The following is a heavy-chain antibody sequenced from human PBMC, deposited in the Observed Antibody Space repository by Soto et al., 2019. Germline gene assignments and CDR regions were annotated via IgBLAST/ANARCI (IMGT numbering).Heavy chain of an antibody. J-gene: IGHJ6*03. Sequence: EVQLVESGGGLVQPGGSLRLPCAASGFTFSSYDMHWVRQATGKGLEWVSAIGTAGDTYYPGSVKGRFTISRENAKNSLYLQMNSLRAGDTAVYYCARGTSSGYYYMDVWGKGTTVTVSS. CDR1: GFTFSSYD. CDR3: ARGTSSGYYYMDV. V-gene: IGHV3-13*01. CDR2: IGTAGDT. D-gene: IGHD6-19*01.